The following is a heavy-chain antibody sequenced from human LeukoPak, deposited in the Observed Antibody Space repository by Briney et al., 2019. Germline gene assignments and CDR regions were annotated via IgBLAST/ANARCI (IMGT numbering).Heavy chain of an antibody. CDR3: ARRLGYCSSTSCLYYYGMDV. V-gene: IGHV1-18*01. J-gene: IGHJ6*02. D-gene: IGHD2-2*01. Sequence: GASVKVSCKASGYTFTSYGISWVRQAPGQGLEWMGWISAYNGNTNYAQKLQGRVTMTTDTSTSTAYMELRSLRSDDTAVYYCARRLGYCSSTSCLYYYGMDVWGQETTVTVSS. CDR1: GYTFTSYG. CDR2: ISAYNGNT.